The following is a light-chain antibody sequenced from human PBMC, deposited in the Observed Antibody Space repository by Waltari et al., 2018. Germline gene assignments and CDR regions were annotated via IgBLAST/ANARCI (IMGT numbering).Light chain of an antibody. J-gene: IGLJ3*02. V-gene: IGLV2-23*01. Sequence: QSALTQPASVSGSPGQSITISCTGTSIDFGGYNIFSWYKQPPGNAPKLMIYEATKRPSGVSDRFSGSKSGNTASLTISGLQAEDEADYYCCSYAGSNTWVFGGGTKVTVL. CDR1: SIDFGGYNI. CDR3: CSYAGSNTWV. CDR2: EAT.